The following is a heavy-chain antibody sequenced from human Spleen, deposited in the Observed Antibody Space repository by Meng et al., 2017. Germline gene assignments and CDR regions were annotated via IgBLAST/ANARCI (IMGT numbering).Heavy chain of an antibody. Sequence: QGQLQQWGAGLLKLLETLALTFVVSGGSFSDYYWSWIRQPPGKGLEWIGEINHSGSTNYNPSLESRATISVDTSQNNLSLKLSSVTAADSAVYYCARGPTTMAHDFDYWGQGTLVTVSS. CDR1: GGSFSDYY. V-gene: IGHV4-34*01. CDR3: ARGPTTMAHDFDY. CDR2: INHSGST. J-gene: IGHJ4*02. D-gene: IGHD4-11*01.